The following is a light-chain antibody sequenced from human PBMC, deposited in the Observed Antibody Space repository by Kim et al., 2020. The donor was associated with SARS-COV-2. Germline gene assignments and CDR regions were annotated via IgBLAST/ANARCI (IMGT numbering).Light chain of an antibody. CDR1: TLRTYY. Sequence: LGQQVRIKCQGDTLRTYYPSWYQQKPGQAPVLVIYGKNNRPSGIPDRFSGSSSGNTASLTITGAQAEDEADYYCNSRDSTGNHLAVFGGGTQLTVL. V-gene: IGLV3-19*01. J-gene: IGLJ2*01. CDR3: NSRDSTGNHLAV. CDR2: GKN.